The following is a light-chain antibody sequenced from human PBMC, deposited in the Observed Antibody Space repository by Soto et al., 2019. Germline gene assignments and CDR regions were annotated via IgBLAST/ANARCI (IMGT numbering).Light chain of an antibody. J-gene: IGKJ1*01. CDR3: QQYETYSRT. CDR2: GAS. Sequence: EIVLTQSPGTLSLSQGERATLSCRASQSVSSSYLAWYQQKPGQAPRLLIYGASSRATGVPDRFSGSGSGTDLTLTISSLEPEDFATYYCQQYETYSRTFGQGTKV. V-gene: IGKV3-20*01. CDR1: QSVSSSY.